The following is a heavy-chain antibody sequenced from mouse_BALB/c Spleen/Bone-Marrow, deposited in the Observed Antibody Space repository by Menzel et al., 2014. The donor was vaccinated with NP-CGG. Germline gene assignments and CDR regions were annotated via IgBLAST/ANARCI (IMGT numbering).Heavy chain of an antibody. J-gene: IGHJ4*01. D-gene: IGHD2-4*01. CDR1: GYTFTSNI. Sequence: SGYTFTSNIINWVKQKPGQGLEWIGYINPYNDVTKYNEKLKGKATLTSDMSSNTAYMELSSLTSEDSAVYYCAKAAYYDYDGRAMDYWGQGTSVIVSS. V-gene: IGHV1-14*01. CDR3: AKAAYYDYDGRAMDY. CDR2: INPYNDVT.